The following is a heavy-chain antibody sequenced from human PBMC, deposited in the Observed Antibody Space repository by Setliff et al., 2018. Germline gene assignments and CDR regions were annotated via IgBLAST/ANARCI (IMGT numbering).Heavy chain of an antibody. CDR1: GYTFISYD. Sequence: RASVKVSCKASGYTFISYDISWVRQAPGQGLEWMGWISIDDDKTKYAQKFQGRVTMTADTSTSTAYMELRSLRSDDTAVYYCARGSDTGPYYFDYWGQGTLVTVSS. D-gene: IGHD3-10*01. V-gene: IGHV1-18*01. CDR2: ISIDDDKT. J-gene: IGHJ4*02. CDR3: ARGSDTGPYYFDY.